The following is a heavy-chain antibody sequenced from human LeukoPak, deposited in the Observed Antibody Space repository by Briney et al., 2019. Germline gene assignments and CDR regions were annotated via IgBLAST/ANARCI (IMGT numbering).Heavy chain of an antibody. J-gene: IGHJ4*02. CDR1: VFSLSTSGVG. CDR2: IYWNDDK. D-gene: IGHD5-12*01. V-gene: IGHV2-5*01. Sequence: SGPTLVKPTQTLTLTCTFSVFSLSTSGVGVGWIRQPPGKALEWLALIYWNDDKRYSPSLKSRLTITKDTSKNQVVLTMTNMDPVDTATYYCAAATTYPYYFDYWGQGTLVTVSS. CDR3: AAATTYPYYFDY.